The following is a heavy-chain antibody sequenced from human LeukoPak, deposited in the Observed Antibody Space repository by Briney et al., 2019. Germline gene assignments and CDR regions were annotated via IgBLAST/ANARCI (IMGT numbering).Heavy chain of an antibody. J-gene: IGHJ6*02. CDR3: ARVPTFGVVRYYGMDV. D-gene: IGHD3-3*01. Sequence: PSETLSLTCTVSGGSISSYYWSWIRQPPGKGLEWIGYMYYSGSTNYNPSLKSRVTISVDTSKNQLSLKLSSVTAADTAVYYCARVPTFGVVRYYGMDVWGQGTTVTVSS. V-gene: IGHV4-59*01. CDR1: GGSISSYY. CDR2: MYYSGST.